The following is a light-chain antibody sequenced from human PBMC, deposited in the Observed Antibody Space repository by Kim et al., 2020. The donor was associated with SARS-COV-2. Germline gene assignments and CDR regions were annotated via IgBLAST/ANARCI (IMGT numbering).Light chain of an antibody. CDR1: SLRSYY. J-gene: IGLJ2*01. CDR2: GKN. CDR3: NSRDSSGPVV. Sequence: SSELTQDPAVCVALGQTVRITCQGDSLRSYYASWYQQKPGQAPVLVIYGKNNRPSGIPDRFSGSSSGNTASLTITGAQAEDEADYYCNSRDSSGPVVFGGGTQLTVL. V-gene: IGLV3-19*01.